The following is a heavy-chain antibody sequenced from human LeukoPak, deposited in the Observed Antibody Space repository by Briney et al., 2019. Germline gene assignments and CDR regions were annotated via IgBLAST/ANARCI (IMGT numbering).Heavy chain of an antibody. Sequence: GGSLRLSCAASGFTFSSYSMNWVRQAPGKGLEWVSSISSSSSYIYYADSVKGRFTISRDNAKNSLYLQMNSLRAEDTAVYYCARRVVVAATWLDPWGQGTLVTVSS. J-gene: IGHJ5*02. CDR1: GFTFSSYS. D-gene: IGHD2-15*01. CDR2: ISSSSSYI. CDR3: ARRVVVAATWLDP. V-gene: IGHV3-21*04.